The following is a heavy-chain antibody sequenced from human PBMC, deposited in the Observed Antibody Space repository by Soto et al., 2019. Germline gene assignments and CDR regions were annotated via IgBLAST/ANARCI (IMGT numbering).Heavy chain of an antibody. J-gene: IGHJ4*02. CDR1: GFTFRNCA. CDR2: ISNSGST. CDR3: AKDREGYCSSTSCLYYFDS. D-gene: IGHD2-2*01. V-gene: IGHV3-23*01. Sequence: EVQLLESGGGLVQPGGSLRLSCAASGFTFRNCAMHWVRQAPGRGLEWVSTISNSGSTYYADAVKGRFTISRDISKNTLYLQMSSLRADDTALYYCAKDREGYCSSTSCLYYFDSWGQGTQVTVSS.